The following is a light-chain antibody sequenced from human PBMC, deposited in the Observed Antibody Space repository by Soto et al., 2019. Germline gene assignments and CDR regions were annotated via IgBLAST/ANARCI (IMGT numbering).Light chain of an antibody. CDR1: QSVSIY. CDR3: QQRSSWPLT. Sequence: EIVLTQSPATLSLSPGERATPSCRASQSVSIYLAWYQQKPGQAPRLLIYDASNRVIGIPARFSGSGSGTDFSLTISSLEPEDFAVYYCQQRSSWPLTFGGGTKVDIK. J-gene: IGKJ4*01. V-gene: IGKV3-11*01. CDR2: DAS.